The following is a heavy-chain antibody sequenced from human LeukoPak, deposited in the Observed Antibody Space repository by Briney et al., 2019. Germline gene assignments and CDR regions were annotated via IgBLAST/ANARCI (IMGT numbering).Heavy chain of an antibody. D-gene: IGHD3-3*01. J-gene: IGHJ5*02. V-gene: IGHV4-4*07. Sequence: SETLSLTCTVSGGSISSYYWSWLRPPAGKGVEWIGRIYTSGSTNYKPSLKRRVTMSVDTTKSQFSLKLSSVTAADTAVYDCARDGGSYYDFWSGYYTSNWFDPWGQGTLVTVSS. CDR2: IYTSGST. CDR3: ARDGGSYYDFWSGYYTSNWFDP. CDR1: GGSISSYY.